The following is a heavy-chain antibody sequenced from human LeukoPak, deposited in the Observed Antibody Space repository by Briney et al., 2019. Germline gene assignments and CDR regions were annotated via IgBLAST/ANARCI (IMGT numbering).Heavy chain of an antibody. Sequence: ASVKVSCKASGYTFTSYDINWGRQAPGQGLEWMGWMNPNSGNTGYAQKFQGRVTMTRNTSISTAYMELSSLRSEDTAVYYCARGFTPRRRGANDYWGQGTLVTVSS. CDR2: MNPNSGNT. CDR3: ARGFTPRRRGANDY. V-gene: IGHV1-8*01. J-gene: IGHJ4*02. D-gene: IGHD3-10*01. CDR1: GYTFTSYD.